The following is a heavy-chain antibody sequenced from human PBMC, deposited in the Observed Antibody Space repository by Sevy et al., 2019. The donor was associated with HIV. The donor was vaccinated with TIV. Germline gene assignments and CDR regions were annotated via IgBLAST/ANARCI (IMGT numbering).Heavy chain of an antibody. J-gene: IGHJ6*03. CDR2: ISWDGGST. Sequence: GGSLRLSCAASGFTFDDYAMHWVRQAPGKGLEWVSLISWDGGSTYYADSVKGRFTISRDNSKNSLYLQMNSLRAEDTALYYCAKAGGYCSGGSCYSDYYYYYMDVWGKGTTVTVSS. CDR3: AKAGGYCSGGSCYSDYYYYYMDV. V-gene: IGHV3-43D*03. CDR1: GFTFDDYA. D-gene: IGHD2-15*01.